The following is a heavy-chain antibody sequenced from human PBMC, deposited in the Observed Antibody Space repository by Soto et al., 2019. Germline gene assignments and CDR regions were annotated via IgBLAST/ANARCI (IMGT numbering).Heavy chain of an antibody. CDR3: AHTQGIVLVPAAIWY. V-gene: IGHV3-23*01. CDR1: GFTFSSYA. D-gene: IGHD2-2*02. J-gene: IGHJ4*02. CDR2: ITASGGST. Sequence: GGSLRLSCAASGFTFSSYAMSWVRQAPGKGLEWVSGITASGGSTSYADSVKGRFTISRDNSKNTLYLQMNSPRAEDTAVYYCAHTQGIVLVPAAIWYWGQGTLVTVSS.